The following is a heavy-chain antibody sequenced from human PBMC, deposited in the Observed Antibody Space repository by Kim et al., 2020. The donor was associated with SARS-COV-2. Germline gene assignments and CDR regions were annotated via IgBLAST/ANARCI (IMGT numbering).Heavy chain of an antibody. CDR3: ARVSGGSGDY. D-gene: IGHD3-10*01. J-gene: IGHJ4*02. CDR2: ISYDGSNK. V-gene: IGHV3-30*04. Sequence: GGSLRLSCAASGFTFSSYAMHWVRQAPGKGLEWVAVISYDGSNKYYADSVKGRFTISRDNSKNTLYLQMNSLRAEDTAVYYCARVSGGSGDYWGQGTLVTVSS. CDR1: GFTFSSYA.